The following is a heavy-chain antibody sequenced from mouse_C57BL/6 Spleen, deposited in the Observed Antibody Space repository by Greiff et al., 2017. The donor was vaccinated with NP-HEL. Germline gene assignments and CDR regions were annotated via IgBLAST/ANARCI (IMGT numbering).Heavy chain of an antibody. Sequence: EVMLVESGGGLVQPGGSLKLSCAASGFTFSDYYMYWVRQTPEKRLEWVAYISNGGGSTYYPDTVKGRFTISRDNAKNTLYLQMSRLKSEDTAMYYCARHGGYGSSLYYFDYWGQGTTLTVSS. CDR2: ISNGGGST. D-gene: IGHD1-1*01. V-gene: IGHV5-12*01. CDR3: ARHGGYGSSLYYFDY. CDR1: GFTFSDYY. J-gene: IGHJ2*01.